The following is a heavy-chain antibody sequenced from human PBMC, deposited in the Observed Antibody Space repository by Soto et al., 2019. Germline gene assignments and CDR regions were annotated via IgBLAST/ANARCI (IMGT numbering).Heavy chain of an antibody. D-gene: IGHD3-9*01. CDR1: GFTFSSYA. CDR3: ARLRTYYDILTGPKRDAFDI. J-gene: IGHJ3*02. Sequence: PGGSLRLSCAASGFTFSSYAMHWVRQAPGKGLEWVAVISYDGSNKYYADSVKGRFTISRDNSKNTLYLQMNSLRAEDTAVHYCARLRTYYDILTGPKRDAFDIWGQGTMVTVSS. V-gene: IGHV3-30-3*01. CDR2: ISYDGSNK.